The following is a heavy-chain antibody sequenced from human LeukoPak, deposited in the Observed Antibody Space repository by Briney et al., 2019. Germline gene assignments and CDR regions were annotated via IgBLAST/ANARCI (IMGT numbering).Heavy chain of an antibody. D-gene: IGHD3-16*01. CDR1: GFTFSDYR. J-gene: IGHJ4*02. CDR3: ARSRGPPTYFDY. CDR2: ISSSRSYI. V-gene: IGHV3-21*01. Sequence: PGGSQRLSCAASGFTFSDYRMDWVRQAPGKGLEWVSSISSSRSYIHCADSGRFIISRDNAKNLLYLQIDSLRAEDTAVYYCARSRGPPTYFDYWGQGTLVTVSS.